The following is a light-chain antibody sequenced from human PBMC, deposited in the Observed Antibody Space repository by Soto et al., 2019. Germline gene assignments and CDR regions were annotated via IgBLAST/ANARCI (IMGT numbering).Light chain of an antibody. CDR2: GAS. CDR1: QNIYNY. Sequence: DIQMTQSPSSLSASVGDRVTVTCRTSQNIYNYLNWYQQKPGKAPKLLIYGASNLQSGVPPRFSDRGSGTEFTITHRSMQREDFATYYYLPHPSYPLTCGGSTKVEIK. V-gene: IGKV1-17*01. CDR3: LPHPSYPLT. J-gene: IGKJ4*01.